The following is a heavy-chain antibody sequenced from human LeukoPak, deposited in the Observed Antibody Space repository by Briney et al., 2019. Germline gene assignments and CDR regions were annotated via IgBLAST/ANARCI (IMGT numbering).Heavy chain of an antibody. J-gene: IGHJ6*03. CDR3: ARDRGGGHMDV. Sequence: GGSLRLPCAASGFTFTTYDMHWVRQATGKGLEWVSAIGTTGDTYYPGSVKGRFTISRENAKNSLYLQMNSLRAGDTAVYYCARDRGGGHMDVWGKGTTVTISS. V-gene: IGHV3-13*01. D-gene: IGHD2-15*01. CDR2: IGTTGDT. CDR1: GFTFTTYD.